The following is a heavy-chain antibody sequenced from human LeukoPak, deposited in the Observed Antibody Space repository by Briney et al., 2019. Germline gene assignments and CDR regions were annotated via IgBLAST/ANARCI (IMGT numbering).Heavy chain of an antibody. Sequence: GGSLRLSCAASGFTVRSNYMSCVRQAPGKGLEWVSIVYSGGNTYYADSVKGRFTSSRDNSKNTLYLQMNSLRAEDTAVYHCAISPNPYYFDYWGQGTLVTVSS. CDR2: VYSGGNT. V-gene: IGHV3-53*01. J-gene: IGHJ4*02. CDR3: AISPNPYYFDY. CDR1: GFTVRSNY.